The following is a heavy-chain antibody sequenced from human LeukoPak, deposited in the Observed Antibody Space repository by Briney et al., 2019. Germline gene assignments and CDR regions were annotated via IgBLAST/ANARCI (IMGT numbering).Heavy chain of an antibody. CDR1: DGSISSYY. J-gene: IGHJ6*03. CDR2: IYSGGTT. V-gene: IGHV3-53*01. Sequence: PSETLSLTCTVSDGSISSYYWSWVRQAPGKGLEWVSVIYSGGTTYYADSVKGRFTISRDNSKNTLYLQMNSLRAEDTAMYYCARDGYGNNYMDVWGKGTTVTVSS. D-gene: IGHD1/OR15-1a*01. CDR3: ARDGYGNNYMDV.